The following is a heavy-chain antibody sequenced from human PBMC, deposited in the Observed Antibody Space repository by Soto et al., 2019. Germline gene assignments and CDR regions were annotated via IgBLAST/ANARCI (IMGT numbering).Heavy chain of an antibody. V-gene: IGHV4-59*01. Sequence: SETLSLTCDVSGVSISANHWSWIRQAPGKGLEWVGYVHFSGSTTYNPSLAPRLNISFDMSKSQVYLQLTSVTAADTAVYYCARFGEAAAHDDNWGRGVLVT. CDR1: GVSISANH. J-gene: IGHJ4*01. CDR3: ARFGEAAAHDDN. CDR2: VHFSGST. D-gene: IGHD6-13*01.